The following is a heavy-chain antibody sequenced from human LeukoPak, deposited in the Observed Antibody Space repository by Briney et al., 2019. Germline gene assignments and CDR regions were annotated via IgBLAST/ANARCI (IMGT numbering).Heavy chain of an antibody. CDR3: ARLRYCTGACCYYYYMDV. CDR2: IKTDGSST. Sequence: GGSLRLSCAVSGFTFSDHWMHWVRQAPGKGLVWVSRIKTDGSSTTYADSVKGRFTISRDNAKNTLYLQMNSLAAEDTAVYYCARLRYCTGACCYYYYMDVWGKGTTVTVSS. CDR1: GFTFSDHW. V-gene: IGHV3-74*01. D-gene: IGHD2-8*02. J-gene: IGHJ6*03.